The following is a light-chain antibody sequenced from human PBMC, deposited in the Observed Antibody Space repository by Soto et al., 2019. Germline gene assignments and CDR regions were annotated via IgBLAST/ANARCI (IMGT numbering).Light chain of an antibody. V-gene: IGKV3-20*01. CDR1: QSVSSSY. CDR3: QQYGSAPPGT. J-gene: IGKJ1*01. CDR2: GAS. Sequence: EIVLTQSPGTLSLSPGERATLSCRASQSVSSSYLAWYQQKPGQAPRHLIYGASSRATGIPDRFSGSGSGTDFTLTISRLEPEDFAVYYCQQYGSAPPGTFGQGTKVEIK.